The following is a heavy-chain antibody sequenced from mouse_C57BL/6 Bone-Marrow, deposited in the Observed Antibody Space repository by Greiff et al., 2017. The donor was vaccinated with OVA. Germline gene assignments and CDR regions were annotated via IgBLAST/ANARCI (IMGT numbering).Heavy chain of an antibody. CDR1: GYSITSGYY. CDR2: ISYDGSN. J-gene: IGHJ4*01. CDR3: ARDAQNYYGSSKS. V-gene: IGHV3-6*01. Sequence: DVQLQESGPGLVKPSQSLSLTCSVTGYSITSGYYWNWIRQFPGNKLEWMGYISYDGSNNYNPSLKNRIAITRDTSKNQFFLKLNSVTTEDTATYYCARDAQNYYGSSKSWGQGTSVTVSS. D-gene: IGHD1-1*01.